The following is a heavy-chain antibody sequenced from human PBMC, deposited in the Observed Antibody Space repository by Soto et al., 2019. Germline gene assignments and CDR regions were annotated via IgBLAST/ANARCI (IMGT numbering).Heavy chain of an antibody. J-gene: IGHJ6*02. CDR1: GYTFTSYD. CDR2: MNPNSGNT. Sequence: GASVKVSCKASGYTFTSYDINWVRQATGQGLEYLGWMNPNSGNTAYVQKFQGRVTMTWDNSTTTAYMELSSLRSEDTAVYYCAREPMSYYDILTARYYYGMDVWGQGTTVPVSS. D-gene: IGHD3-9*01. V-gene: IGHV1-8*01. CDR3: AREPMSYYDILTARYYYGMDV.